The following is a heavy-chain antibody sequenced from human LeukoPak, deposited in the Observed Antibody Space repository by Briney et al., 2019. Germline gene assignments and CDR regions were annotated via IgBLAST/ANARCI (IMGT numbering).Heavy chain of an antibody. Sequence: GGSLRLSCAASGFTFSSYAMSWVRQAPGKGLEWVSAISGSGGSTYYADSVKGRFTISRDNSKNTLYLQMNSLRAEDTAVYYCAKDVVLRYFAGMDVWGQGTRSPSP. CDR3: AKDVVLRYFAGMDV. J-gene: IGHJ6*02. CDR1: GFTFSSYA. V-gene: IGHV3-23*01. D-gene: IGHD3-9*01. CDR2: ISGSGGST.